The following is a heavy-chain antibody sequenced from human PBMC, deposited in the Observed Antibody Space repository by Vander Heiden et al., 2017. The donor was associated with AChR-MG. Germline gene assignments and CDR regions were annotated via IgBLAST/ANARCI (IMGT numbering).Heavy chain of an antibody. CDR2: MYPGDFDT. CDR1: GIPFTTYY. J-gene: IGHJ4*02. D-gene: IGHD2-15*01. Sequence: EVQLVQSGAEVKKPGESLKISCKLSGIPFTTYYIGWVRQMPGKGLEGRGMMYPGDFDTRYSPSFQGQVTISVDKSISTAYLQWGSLKASDTAMYYCARGRYCSCGTCYWDFDYWGQGTLVTVSS. CDR3: ARGRYCSCGTCYWDFDY. V-gene: IGHV5-51*01.